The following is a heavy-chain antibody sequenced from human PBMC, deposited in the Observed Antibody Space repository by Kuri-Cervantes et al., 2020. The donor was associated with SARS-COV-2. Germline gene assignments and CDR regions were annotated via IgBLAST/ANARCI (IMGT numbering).Heavy chain of an antibody. J-gene: IGHJ3*02. Sequence: GESLKISCAASGFTFSSYAMSWVRQAPGKGLEWVSAISGSGGSTYYADSVKGRFTISRDNSKNTLHLQMNSLRAEDTAVYYCAKARHDYGDYGAFDIWGQGTMVTVSS. V-gene: IGHV3-23*01. CDR1: GFTFSSYA. CDR3: AKARHDYGDYGAFDI. D-gene: IGHD4-17*01. CDR2: ISGSGGST.